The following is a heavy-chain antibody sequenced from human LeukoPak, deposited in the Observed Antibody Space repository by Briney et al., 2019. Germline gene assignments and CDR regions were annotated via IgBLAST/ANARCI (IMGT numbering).Heavy chain of an antibody. CDR3: ARGLTGTTGGDY. Sequence: PGGSLRLSCAASGFTFSSYSMNWVRQAPGEGLEWVSSISSSSNYIYYADSVKGRFTISRDNAKNSLYLQMNSLRAEDTAVYYCARGLTGTTGGDYWGQGTLVTVSS. J-gene: IGHJ4*02. CDR1: GFTFSSYS. V-gene: IGHV3-21*01. CDR2: ISSSSNYI. D-gene: IGHD1-7*01.